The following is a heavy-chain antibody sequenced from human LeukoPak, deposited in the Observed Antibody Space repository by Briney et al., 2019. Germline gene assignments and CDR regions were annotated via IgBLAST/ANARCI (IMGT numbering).Heavy chain of an antibody. Sequence: SETLSLTCAVYGGSFSGYYWSWIRQPPGKGLEWIGEINHSGSTNYNPSPKSRVTISVDTSKNQFSLKLSSVTAADTAVYYCARDSRWWELTFDYWGQGTLVTVSS. V-gene: IGHV4-34*01. CDR2: INHSGST. J-gene: IGHJ4*02. CDR1: GGSFSGYY. CDR3: ARDSRWWELTFDY. D-gene: IGHD1-26*01.